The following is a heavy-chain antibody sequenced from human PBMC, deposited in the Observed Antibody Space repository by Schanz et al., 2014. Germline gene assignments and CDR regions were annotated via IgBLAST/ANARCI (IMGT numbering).Heavy chain of an antibody. CDR1: GFTFRSYA. V-gene: IGHV3-23*04. CDR3: ARGGGPEDVFDI. J-gene: IGHJ3*02. CDR2: VSASGGGP. D-gene: IGHD5-12*01. Sequence: VHLVESGGGVVQPGRSLRLSCIGSGFTFRSYALGWVRQAPGKGLEWVSLVSASGGGPFYADSVKGRFTISRDNSNNTVFLQMNSLRAEDTAVYYCARGGGPEDVFDIWGQGTILTVSS.